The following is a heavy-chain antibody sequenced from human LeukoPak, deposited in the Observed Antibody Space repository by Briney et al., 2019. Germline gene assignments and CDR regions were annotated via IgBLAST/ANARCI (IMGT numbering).Heavy chain of an antibody. V-gene: IGHV3-23*01. Sequence: PGGSLRLSCAASGFTFSSYAMSWVRQAPGKGLEWVSAISGSGGSTYYADSVKGRFTISRDNSKNTLYLQMNSLRAEDTAVYYCAKTNDIVVVPAARGWFDPWGQGTLVTVSS. CDR2: ISGSGGST. J-gene: IGHJ5*02. D-gene: IGHD2-2*01. CDR1: GFTFSSYA. CDR3: AKTNDIVVVPAARGWFDP.